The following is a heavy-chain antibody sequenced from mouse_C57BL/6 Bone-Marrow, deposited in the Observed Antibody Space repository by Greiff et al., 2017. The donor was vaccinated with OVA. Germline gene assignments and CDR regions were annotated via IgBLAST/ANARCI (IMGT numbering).Heavy chain of an antibody. CDR1: GFTFSDFY. D-gene: IGHD1-1*01. Sequence: EVQVVESGGGLVQSGRSLRLSCATSGFTFSDFYMEWVRHAPGKGLEWIAASRNKANDYTTEYSASVKGRFIVSRDTSRSHLYLQMNALRAEDTASYYCARDGYYYDSSYGTSDGYFGGWGTGTTVTVSS. J-gene: IGHJ1*03. CDR3: ARDGYYYDSSYGTSDGYFGG. V-gene: IGHV7-1*01. CDR2: SRNKANDYTT.